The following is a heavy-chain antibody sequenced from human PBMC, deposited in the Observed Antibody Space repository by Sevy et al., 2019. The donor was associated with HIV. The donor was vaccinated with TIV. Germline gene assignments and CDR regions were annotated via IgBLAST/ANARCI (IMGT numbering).Heavy chain of an antibody. Sequence: GESQKISCRGSGNSFTNNWIGWVRQMPGKALDWMGVIFPGNSDTRYSPSLQSQVTISADKSITTAYLHWNSLRASDTAIYYCVRVVAGEGHLDYWGQGTLVTVSS. D-gene: IGHD2-15*01. CDR2: IFPGNSDT. CDR1: GNSFTNNW. J-gene: IGHJ4*02. CDR3: VRVVAGEGHLDY. V-gene: IGHV5-51*01.